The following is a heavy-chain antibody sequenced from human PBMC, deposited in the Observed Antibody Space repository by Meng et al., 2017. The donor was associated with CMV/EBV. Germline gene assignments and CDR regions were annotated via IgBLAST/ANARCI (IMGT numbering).Heavy chain of an antibody. CDR1: EFTFSSFG. V-gene: IGHV3-30*02. D-gene: IGHD3-3*01. Sequence: GGSLRLSCAASEFTFSSFGMHWVRQPPGKGLEWVAFIRYDGSNKKYGDSVKGRFTISRDNSKNTLYLQMNSLRAEDTAVYYCARDLETYYDFWSGLYGMDVWGQGTTVTVSS. J-gene: IGHJ6*02. CDR2: IRYDGSNK. CDR3: ARDLETYYDFWSGLYGMDV.